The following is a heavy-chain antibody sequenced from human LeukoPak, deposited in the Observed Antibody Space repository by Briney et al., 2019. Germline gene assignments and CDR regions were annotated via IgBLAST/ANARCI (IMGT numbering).Heavy chain of an antibody. V-gene: IGHV4-34*01. D-gene: IGHD6-13*01. J-gene: IGHJ4*02. CDR2: INHSGST. Sequence: SETLSLTCAVYGGSFSGYYWSWIRQPPGKGLEWIGEINHSGSTNYNPSLKSRVTISVDTSKNQFSLKLSSVTAADTAVYYCARVRPPIAAAGNWVDYWGQGTLVTVSS. CDR1: GGSFSGYY. CDR3: ARVRPPIAAAGNWVDY.